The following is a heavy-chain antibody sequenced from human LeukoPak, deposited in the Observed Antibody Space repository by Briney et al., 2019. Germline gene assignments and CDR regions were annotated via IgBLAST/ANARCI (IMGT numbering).Heavy chain of an antibody. CDR1: GFTFSSYS. D-gene: IGHD3-10*02. V-gene: IGHV3-21*01. Sequence: GGSLRLSCTASGFTFSSYSMKWVRQAPRKGLELVSFISSSSSYIYYADSLKGRFTISRDNAKNSLYLQMNSLRAEDTAVYYCARGTMFPYYFDYWGQGTLVTVSS. J-gene: IGHJ4*02. CDR3: ARGTMFPYYFDY. CDR2: ISSSSSYI.